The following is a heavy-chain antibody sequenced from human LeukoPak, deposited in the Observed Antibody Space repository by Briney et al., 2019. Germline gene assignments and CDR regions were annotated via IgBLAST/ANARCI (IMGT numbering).Heavy chain of an antibody. CDR3: AIINHPDGRVY. Sequence: GESLKISCQGFGYPFTTSWIGWVRQLPGKGLEWTAIIYAGNSDAKYSPSFQGQVSISTDRSISTAYLHWSSLKASDTAIYYCAIINHPDGRVYWGQGTLVTVSS. CDR2: IYAGNSDA. D-gene: IGHD5-24*01. CDR1: GYPFTTSW. V-gene: IGHV5-51*01. J-gene: IGHJ4*02.